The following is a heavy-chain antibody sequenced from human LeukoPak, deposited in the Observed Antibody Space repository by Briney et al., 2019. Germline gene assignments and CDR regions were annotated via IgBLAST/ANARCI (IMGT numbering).Heavy chain of an antibody. J-gene: IGHJ5*02. V-gene: IGHV1-18*04. CDR3: ARGSDYGDSVWEFDP. CDR1: GYTFTSYY. Sequence: ASVKVSCKASGYTFTSYYMHWVRQAPGQGLEWMGWISAFNGNTNYAQKFQGRVTMTTDTSTSTAYMELRSLRSDDTAVYYCARGSDYGDSVWEFDPWGQGTLVTVSS. CDR2: ISAFNGNT. D-gene: IGHD4-17*01.